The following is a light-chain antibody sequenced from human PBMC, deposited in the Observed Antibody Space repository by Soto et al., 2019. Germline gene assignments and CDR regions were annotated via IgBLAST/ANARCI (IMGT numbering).Light chain of an antibody. CDR1: QSGLHTSSNQNY. Sequence: DIVMTQSPDSLAVSLGGRATINCKSSQSGLHTSSNQNYLAWYQQKPGQPPKLLIYWASTRESGVPDRISGSGSGTDFALTISSLQAEDVAVYYCQQYYTSWWTFGQGTKVEI. CDR3: QQYYTSWWT. CDR2: WAS. V-gene: IGKV4-1*01. J-gene: IGKJ1*01.